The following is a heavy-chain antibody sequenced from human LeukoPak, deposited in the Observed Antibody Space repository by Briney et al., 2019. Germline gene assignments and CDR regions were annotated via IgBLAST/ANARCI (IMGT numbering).Heavy chain of an antibody. V-gene: IGHV4-59*01. Sequence: PSETLSLTCTVSIGSISRYYWSWIRQPPGKGLEWIGYIYYSGSTNYNPSLKSRVTISVDTSKNQFSLKLSSVTAADTAGYYWARGSYSGSYYYFDYWGQGTLVTVSS. CDR2: IYYSGST. CDR1: IGSISRYY. J-gene: IGHJ4*02. D-gene: IGHD1-26*01. CDR3: ARGSYSGSYYYFDY.